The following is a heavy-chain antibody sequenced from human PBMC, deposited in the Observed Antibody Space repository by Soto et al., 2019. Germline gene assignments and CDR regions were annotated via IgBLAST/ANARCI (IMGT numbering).Heavy chain of an antibody. CDR2: IYYSGST. Sequence: QVQLQESGPGLVKPSQTLSLTCTVSGGSISSGGYYWSWIRQHPGKGLEWIGYIYYSGSTYYNPSLKSPVTISVDTSKNQFSLKLSSVAAADTAVYYCARGSAVAVYDAFDIWGQGTTVTVSS. D-gene: IGHD6-19*01. V-gene: IGHV4-31*01. CDR1: GGSISSGGYY. J-gene: IGHJ3*02. CDR3: ARGSAVAVYDAFDI.